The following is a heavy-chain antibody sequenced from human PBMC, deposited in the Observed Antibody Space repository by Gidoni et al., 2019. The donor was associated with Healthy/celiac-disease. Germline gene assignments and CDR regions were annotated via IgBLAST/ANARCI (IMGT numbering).Heavy chain of an antibody. CDR2: IYYSGST. D-gene: IGHD3-9*01. J-gene: IGHJ3*02. Sequence: QVQLQESGPGLVKPSETLSLTCTVSGGSVSSGSYSWSWIRQPPGKGLEWIGYIYYSGSTNYNPSLKSRVTISVDTSKNQFSLKLSSVTAADTAVYYCARVRRRADYDILTGYYRNNAFDIWGQGTMVTVSS. CDR1: GGSVSSGSYS. CDR3: ARVRRRADYDILTGYYRNNAFDI. V-gene: IGHV4-61*01.